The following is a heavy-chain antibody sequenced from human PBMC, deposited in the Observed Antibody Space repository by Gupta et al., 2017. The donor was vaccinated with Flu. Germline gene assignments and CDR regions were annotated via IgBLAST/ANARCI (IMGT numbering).Heavy chain of an antibody. D-gene: IGHD6-19*01. CDR1: GGSFSGYY. Sequence: QVQLQQWGAGLLKPSETLSLTCAVYGGSFSGYYWSWIRQPPGKGLEWIGEINHSGSTNYNPSLKSRVTISVDTSKNQFSLKLSSVTAADTAVYYCARGGLRRRVSLYSSGPAGFDYWGQGTLVTVSS. V-gene: IGHV4-34*01. CDR3: ARGGLRRRVSLYSSGPAGFDY. CDR2: INHSGST. J-gene: IGHJ4*02.